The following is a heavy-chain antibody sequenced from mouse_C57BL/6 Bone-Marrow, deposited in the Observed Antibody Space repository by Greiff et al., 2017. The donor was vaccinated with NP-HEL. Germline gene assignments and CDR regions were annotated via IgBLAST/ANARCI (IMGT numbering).Heavy chain of an antibody. J-gene: IGHJ3*01. Sequence: VQLQQPGAELVKPGASVKLSCKASGYTFTSYWMHWVKQRPGQGLEWIGMIHPNSGSTNYNEKFKSKATLTVDKSSSPAYMQLSSLTSEDSAVYYCARPYYYGPWFAYWGQGTLVTVSA. CDR1: GYTFTSYW. D-gene: IGHD1-1*01. V-gene: IGHV1-64*01. CDR2: IHPNSGST. CDR3: ARPYYYGPWFAY.